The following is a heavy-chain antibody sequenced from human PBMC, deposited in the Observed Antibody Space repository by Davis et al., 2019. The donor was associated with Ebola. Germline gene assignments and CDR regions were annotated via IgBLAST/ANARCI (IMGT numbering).Heavy chain of an antibody. CDR1: GFTFSSFA. V-gene: IGHV3-30-3*01. D-gene: IGHD2-2*01. Sequence: PGGSLRPSCAASGFTFSSFAMHWVRQVPGKGLEWVAVISYDGSNKYYADSVKSRFTISRDTSKNTLYLQRNSLRAEDTAVYYCAKDLFDIVVVPAAGIDYWGQGTLVTVSS. CDR3: AKDLFDIVVVPAAGIDY. CDR2: ISYDGSNK. J-gene: IGHJ4*02.